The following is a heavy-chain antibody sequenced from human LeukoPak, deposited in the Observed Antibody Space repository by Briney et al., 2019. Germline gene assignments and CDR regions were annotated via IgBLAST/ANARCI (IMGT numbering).Heavy chain of an antibody. Sequence: GGSLRLSCAASGFTFSDFYMSWIRQAPGKGLEWVSYISSSGSTIYYADSVKGRFTISRDNAKNSLHLQMNSLRAEDTAVYYCARRRYNWNAIDYWGQGTLVTVSS. V-gene: IGHV3-11*01. CDR3: ARRRYNWNAIDY. J-gene: IGHJ4*02. CDR1: GFTFSDFY. CDR2: ISSSGSTI. D-gene: IGHD1-20*01.